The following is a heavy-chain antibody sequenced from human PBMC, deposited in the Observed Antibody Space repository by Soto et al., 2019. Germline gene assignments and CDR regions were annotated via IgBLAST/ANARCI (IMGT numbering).Heavy chain of an antibody. Sequence: GESLKISCKGSGYSFTSYWISWVRQMPGKGLEWMGRIDPSDSYSNYSPSFQGHVTISADKSISTAYLQWSSLKASDTAMHYCARDHLTYYYGSGRDYYYGMDVWGQRTTVTVSS. CDR1: GYSFTSYW. V-gene: IGHV5-10-1*01. D-gene: IGHD3-10*01. CDR3: ARDHLTYYYGSGRDYYYGMDV. CDR2: IDPSDSYS. J-gene: IGHJ6*02.